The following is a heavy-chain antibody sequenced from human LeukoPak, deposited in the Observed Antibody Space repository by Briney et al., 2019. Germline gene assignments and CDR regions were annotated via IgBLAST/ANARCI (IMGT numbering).Heavy chain of an antibody. CDR2: ISGSGGSA. CDR3: AKVGYGSGSYERFDP. CDR1: GFTFSSYA. J-gene: IGHJ5*02. Sequence: GGSLRLSCAASGFTFSSYAMSWVRQAPGKGLEWVSAISGSGGSAYYADSVKGRFTISRDNAKNSLYLQMNSLRAEDTAVYYCAKVGYGSGSYERFDPWGQGTLVTVSS. D-gene: IGHD3-10*01. V-gene: IGHV3-23*01.